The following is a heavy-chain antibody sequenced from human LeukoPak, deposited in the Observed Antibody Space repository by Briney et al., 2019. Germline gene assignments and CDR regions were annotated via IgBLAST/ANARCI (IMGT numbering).Heavy chain of an antibody. D-gene: IGHD3-10*01. CDR3: ARVQGSGSYRIDAFDI. CDR1: GGSISSSSYY. J-gene: IGHJ3*02. CDR2: IYYSGST. V-gene: IGHV4-39*07. Sequence: PSETLSLTCTVSGGSISSSSYYWGWIRQPPGKGLEWIGSIYYSGSTYYNPSLKSRVTISVDTSKNQFSLKLSSVTAADTAVYYCARVQGSGSYRIDAFDIRGQGTMVTVSS.